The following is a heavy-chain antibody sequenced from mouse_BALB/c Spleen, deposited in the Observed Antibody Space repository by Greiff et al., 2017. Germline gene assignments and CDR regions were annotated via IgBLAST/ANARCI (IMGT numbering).Heavy chain of an antibody. CDR3: ARGRYYYGSSYYFDY. V-gene: IGHV5-6-5*01. CDR2: ISSGGST. Sequence: EVQGVESGGGLVKPGGSLKLSCAASGFTFSSYAMSWVRQTPEKRLEWVASISSGGSTYYPDSVKGRFTISRDNARNILYLQMSSLRSEDTAMYYCARGRYYYGSSYYFDYWGQGTTLTVSS. CDR1: GFTFSSYA. J-gene: IGHJ2*01. D-gene: IGHD1-1*01.